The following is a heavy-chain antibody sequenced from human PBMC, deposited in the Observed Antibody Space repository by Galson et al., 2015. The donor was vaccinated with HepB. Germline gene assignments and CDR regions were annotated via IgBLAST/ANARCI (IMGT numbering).Heavy chain of an antibody. CDR2: ISGSGGST. CDR1: GFTFSSYA. Sequence: SLRLSCAASGFTFSSYAMSWVRQAPGKGLEWVSAISGSGGSTYYADSVKGRFTISRDNSKNTLYLQMNSLRAEDTAVYYCARYYDFWSGYYTAWGQGTLVTVSS. CDR3: ARYYDFWSGYYTA. V-gene: IGHV3-23*01. D-gene: IGHD3-3*01. J-gene: IGHJ5*02.